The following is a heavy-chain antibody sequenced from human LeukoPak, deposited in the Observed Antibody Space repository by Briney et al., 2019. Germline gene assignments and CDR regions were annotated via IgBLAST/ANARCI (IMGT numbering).Heavy chain of an antibody. CDR2: IYYSGST. J-gene: IGHJ5*02. D-gene: IGHD6-6*01. V-gene: IGHV4-39*01. CDR3: ARQGQQLGWFDP. Sequence: PSETLSLTCTVSGGSISSSSYYWGWIRQPPGKGLEWIGSIYYSGSTYYNPSLKSRVTISVDTSKNQFSLKLSSVTAADTAVYYCARQGQQLGWFDPWGQGTLVTVSS. CDR1: GGSISSSSYY.